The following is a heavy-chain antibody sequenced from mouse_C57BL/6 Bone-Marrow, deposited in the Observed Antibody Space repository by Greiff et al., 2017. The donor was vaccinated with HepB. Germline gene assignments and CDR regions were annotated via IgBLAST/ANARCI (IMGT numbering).Heavy chain of an antibody. V-gene: IGHV5-17*03. CDR3: ARYDGYYKDWFAY. CDR1: GFTFSDYG. Sequence: EVKLMESGGGLVKPGGSLKLSCAASGFTFSDYGMHWVRQAPEKGLEWVAYISSGSSTIYYPDSVKGRFTISRDNAKNTLYLQMSSLKSEDTAMYYCARYDGYYKDWFAYWGQGTLVTVSA. D-gene: IGHD2-3*01. CDR2: ISSGSSTI. J-gene: IGHJ3*01.